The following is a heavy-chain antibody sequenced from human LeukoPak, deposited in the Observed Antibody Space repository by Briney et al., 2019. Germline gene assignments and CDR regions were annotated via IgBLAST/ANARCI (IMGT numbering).Heavy chain of an antibody. V-gene: IGHV3-21*01. CDR1: GFTFSSYT. Sequence: GGSLRLSCAGSGFTFSSYTMNWVRQAPGKGLERASSISPSGTYTWHADSVRGRFTISRDNAKNSVHLQMTSLRADDTAVYYCGRDFLGESGAGGPWGQGILVTVSS. D-gene: IGHD3-10*01. CDR2: ISPSGTYT. CDR3: GRDFLGESGAGGP. J-gene: IGHJ5*02.